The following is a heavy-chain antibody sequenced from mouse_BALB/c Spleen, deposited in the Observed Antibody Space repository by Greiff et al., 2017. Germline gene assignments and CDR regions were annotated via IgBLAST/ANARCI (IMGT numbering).Heavy chain of an antibody. CDR3: AREDYGSSYGNAMDY. Sequence: QVQLQQSGAELVRPGVSVKISCKGSGYTFTDYAMHWVKQSHAKSLEWIGVISTYYGDASYNQKFKGKATMTVDKSSSTAYMELARLTSEDSAIYYCAREDYGSSYGNAMDYWGQGTSVTVSS. D-gene: IGHD1-1*01. V-gene: IGHV1S137*01. CDR2: ISTYYGDA. CDR1: GYTFTDYA. J-gene: IGHJ4*01.